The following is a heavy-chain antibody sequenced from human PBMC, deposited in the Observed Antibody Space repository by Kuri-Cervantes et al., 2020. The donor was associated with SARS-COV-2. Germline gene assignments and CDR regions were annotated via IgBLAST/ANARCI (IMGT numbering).Heavy chain of an antibody. V-gene: IGHV3-30*04. Sequence: GGSLRLSCTASGFPFSSYAMHWVRQAPGKGLEWVAVISYDGSNKYYADSVQGRFTISRDNSKNTLYLQMNSLRAEDTAVYYCARALTAGAFDIWGQGTMVTVSS. CDR2: ISYDGSNK. D-gene: IGHD1-14*01. CDR1: GFPFSSYA. J-gene: IGHJ3*02. CDR3: ARALTAGAFDI.